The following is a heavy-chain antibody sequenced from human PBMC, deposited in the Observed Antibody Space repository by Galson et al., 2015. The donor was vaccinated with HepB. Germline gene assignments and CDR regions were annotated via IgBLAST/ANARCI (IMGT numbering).Heavy chain of an antibody. Sequence: SVKVSCKASGYTFSSYAVHWVRQAPGQRLEWMGWVNGGNGNTKYSEKFQGSVTMTRDTSASTAYMELSSLRSEDTAVYYCALRYYDVLTGYTDYFEHRGQGTLVTVSS. D-gene: IGHD3-9*01. CDR3: ALRYYDVLTGYTDYFEH. V-gene: IGHV1-3*01. CDR1: GYTFSSYA. J-gene: IGHJ1*01. CDR2: VNGGNGNT.